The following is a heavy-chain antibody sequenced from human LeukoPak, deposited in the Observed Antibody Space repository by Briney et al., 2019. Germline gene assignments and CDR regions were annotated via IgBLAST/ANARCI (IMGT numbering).Heavy chain of an antibody. V-gene: IGHV4-59*01. D-gene: IGHD3-16*01. CDR3: AREGDYFDS. Sequence: PSETLSLTCTVSGGSISSYYWSWIRQPPGKGLEWIGYNSGSTNYNPSLKSRVTISVDTSKNQFSLKLSSVTAADTAVYYCAREGDYFDSWGQGTLVTVSS. CDR1: GGSISSYY. J-gene: IGHJ4*02. CDR2: NSGST.